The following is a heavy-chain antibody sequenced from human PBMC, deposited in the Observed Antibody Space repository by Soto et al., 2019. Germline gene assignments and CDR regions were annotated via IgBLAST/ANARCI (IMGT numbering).Heavy chain of an antibody. CDR1: GYTFNKYP. V-gene: IGHV1-3*01. D-gene: IGHD3-22*01. CDR2: INPGNGDT. J-gene: IGHJ4*02. CDR3: ARKDYYDSGMYYFDY. Sequence: ASVKVSCTTSGYTFNKYPIHWVRQAPGQGLEWMGWINPGNGDTGYSQKFQDRVTITRDTSASTAYMDLSSLRSEDTAVYYCARKDYYDSGMYYFDYWGQGTLVTVSS.